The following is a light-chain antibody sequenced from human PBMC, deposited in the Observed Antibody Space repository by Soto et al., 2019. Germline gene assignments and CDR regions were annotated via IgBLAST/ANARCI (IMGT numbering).Light chain of an antibody. CDR2: DAS. CDR1: QGVSSY. V-gene: IGKV3-11*01. Sequence: EIVLTQSPATLSLSPGERATLSGRASQGVSSYLAWYQQKPGQAPRLLIYDASNRATGIPARFSGSGSGTDFTLTISSLEPEDFAVYYCQQRSYWPLTFGGGTKVEIK. CDR3: QQRSYWPLT. J-gene: IGKJ4*01.